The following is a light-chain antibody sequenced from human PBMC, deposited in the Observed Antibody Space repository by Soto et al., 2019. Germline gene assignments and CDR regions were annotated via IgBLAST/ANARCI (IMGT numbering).Light chain of an antibody. CDR2: DAS. J-gene: IGKJ4*01. CDR1: QSVSSY. Sequence: EIVFTQSPATLSFSPGGKATLSCRASQSVSSYLAWYQQKPGQAPRLLIYDASNRATGIPARFSGSGSGTDFTLTISSLEPEDFAVYYCQQRSNWLLTFGGGTKVDIK. CDR3: QQRSNWLLT. V-gene: IGKV3-11*01.